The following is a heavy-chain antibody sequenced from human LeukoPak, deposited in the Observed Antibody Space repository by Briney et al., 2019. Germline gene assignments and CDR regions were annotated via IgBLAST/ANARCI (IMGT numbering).Heavy chain of an antibody. V-gene: IGHV4-4*07. CDR2: IYTSGST. CDR1: GGSISSYY. J-gene: IGHJ4*02. D-gene: IGHD2-15*01. Sequence: SETLSLTCTVSGGSISSYYWSWIRQPAGKGLEWIGRIYTSGSTNYNPSLKSRVTMSVDTSKNQFSLKLSSVTVADTAVYYCARDCGGGSCYGYYFDYWGQGTLVTVSS. CDR3: ARDCGGGSCYGYYFDY.